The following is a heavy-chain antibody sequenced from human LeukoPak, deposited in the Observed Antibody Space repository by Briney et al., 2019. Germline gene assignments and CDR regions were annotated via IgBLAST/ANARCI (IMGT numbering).Heavy chain of an antibody. Sequence: GGSLRLSCAASGFTFSSYAMHWVRQAPGKGLEWVAVISYDGSNKYYADSVKGRFTISRDNSKNTLYLQMNSLGAEDTAVYYCAREATLEGAFDIWGQGTMVTVSS. V-gene: IGHV3-30*04. CDR2: ISYDGSNK. CDR1: GFTFSSYA. J-gene: IGHJ3*02. CDR3: AREATLEGAFDI.